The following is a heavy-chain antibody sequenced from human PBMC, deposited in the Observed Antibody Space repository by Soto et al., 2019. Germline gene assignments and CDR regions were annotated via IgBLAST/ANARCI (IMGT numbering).Heavy chain of an antibody. CDR1: GFPFSTYW. CDR3: AGWGGHDYNY. D-gene: IGHD4-4*01. CDR2: INPDGNVG. V-gene: IGHV3-7*03. J-gene: IGHJ4*02. Sequence: EVQLLGSGGGLVQPGGSLRLSCVGSGFPFSTYWMNWVRQAPGKGLEWVANINPDGNVGTYVDSVRGRFTTSRDNAKNSLYLQMNRLRADGTAVYFCAGWGGHDYNYWGQGIMVTVSS.